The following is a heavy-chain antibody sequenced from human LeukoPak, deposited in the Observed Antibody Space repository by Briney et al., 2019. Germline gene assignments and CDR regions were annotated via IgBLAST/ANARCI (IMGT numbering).Heavy chain of an antibody. D-gene: IGHD6-19*01. J-gene: IGHJ4*02. Sequence: SESLSLTCAVYGGSFSGYYWSWIRQPPGKGLEWIGEITHSGSTNYNPSLKSRVTISVDTSKNQFSLKLSSVTAADTAVYYCARETSLMGYASGLGFNYWGQGILVTVSS. CDR1: GGSFSGYY. CDR3: ARETSLMGYASGLGFNY. CDR2: ITHSGST. V-gene: IGHV4-34*01.